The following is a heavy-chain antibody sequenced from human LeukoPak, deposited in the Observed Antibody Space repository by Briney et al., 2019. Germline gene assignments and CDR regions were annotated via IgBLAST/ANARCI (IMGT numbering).Heavy chain of an antibody. CDR1: GGSISSGGYY. J-gene: IGHJ5*02. D-gene: IGHD6-19*01. V-gene: IGHV4-31*03. CDR2: IYYSGST. Sequence: PSQTLSLTCTVSGGSISSGGYYWSWIRQHPGKGLEWIGYIYYSGSTYYNPSLKSRVTISVDTSKNQFSLKLSSVTAADTAVYYCARDSYSSGWYLWFDPWGQGTLVTVSS. CDR3: ARDSYSSGWYLWFDP.